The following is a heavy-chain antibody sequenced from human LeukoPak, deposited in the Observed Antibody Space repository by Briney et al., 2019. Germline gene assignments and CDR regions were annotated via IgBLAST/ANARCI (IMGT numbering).Heavy chain of an antibody. Sequence: ASVKVSCKASGYTFTSYGISWVRQAPGQGLEWMGWISAYNGNTNYAQKLQGRVTMTTDTSTSTAYMELRSLRSDDTAVYYCARDRFIPNSSGCFDIWGQGTMVTVSS. CDR3: ARDRFIPNSSGCFDI. J-gene: IGHJ3*02. CDR2: ISAYNGNT. CDR1: GYTFTSYG. V-gene: IGHV1-18*01. D-gene: IGHD6-19*01.